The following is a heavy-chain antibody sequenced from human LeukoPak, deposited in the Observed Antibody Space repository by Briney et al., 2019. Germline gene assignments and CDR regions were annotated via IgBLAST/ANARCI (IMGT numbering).Heavy chain of an antibody. J-gene: IGHJ5*02. CDR2: INHSGST. CDR3: ARFGPRRYCSSTSCYKISTGLDP. V-gene: IGHV4-34*01. D-gene: IGHD2-2*02. Sequence: SETLSLTCAVYGGSFSGYYWSWLRQPPGKGLEWIGEINHSGSTNYNPSLKSRVAISVDTSKNQFSLKLSSVTAAATAVYYCARFGPRRYCSSTSCYKISTGLDPWGQGTLVTVSS. CDR1: GGSFSGYY.